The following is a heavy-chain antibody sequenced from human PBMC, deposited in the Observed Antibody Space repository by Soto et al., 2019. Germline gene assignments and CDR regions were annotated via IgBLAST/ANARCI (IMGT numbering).Heavy chain of an antibody. V-gene: IGHV4-31*03. Sequence: QVQLQESGPGLVKPSQTLSLTCTVSGGSISSGGYYWSWIRQHPGKGLEWIGYIYYSGTTFYYPSLKSRVTTSVDTSKNKFTLTLSSVTVADAAVDFCARGYYYGSGRIILDYWGQGTLVTVSS. D-gene: IGHD3-10*01. J-gene: IGHJ4*02. CDR3: ARGYYYGSGRIILDY. CDR1: GGSISSGGYY. CDR2: IYYSGTT.